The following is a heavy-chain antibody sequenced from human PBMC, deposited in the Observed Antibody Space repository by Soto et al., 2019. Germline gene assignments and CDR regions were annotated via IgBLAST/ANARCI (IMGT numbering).Heavy chain of an antibody. CDR1: GFTFSRYG. CDR3: AKGFLSGGYCANGVCYHFDY. Sequence: QVQLVESGGGVVQPGGSLRLSCAASGFTFSRYGMHWVRQAPGKGLEWVAVMSYDGNNKYYADSVKGRFTVSRDNSRNTQYLQMNSPKVEDTAVYFCAKGFLSGGYCANGVCYHFDYWGQGTPVTVSS. V-gene: IGHV3-30*18. CDR2: MSYDGNNK. J-gene: IGHJ4*02. D-gene: IGHD2-8*01.